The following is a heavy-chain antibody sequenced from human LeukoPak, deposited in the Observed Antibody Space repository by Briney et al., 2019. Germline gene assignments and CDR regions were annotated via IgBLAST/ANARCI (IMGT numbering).Heavy chain of an antibody. D-gene: IGHD2/OR15-2a*01. V-gene: IGHV3-30*18. Sequence: GGSLRLSCAASGFTFSNYGMHWVRQAPGKGLEWVAVISYDGSNEYYADSVKGRFTISRDNSKNTLFLQMNSLRAEDTAVYYCAKSIQSFFYYGMDVWGQGTTVTVSS. CDR1: GFTFSNYG. J-gene: IGHJ6*02. CDR2: ISYDGSNE. CDR3: AKSIQSFFYYGMDV.